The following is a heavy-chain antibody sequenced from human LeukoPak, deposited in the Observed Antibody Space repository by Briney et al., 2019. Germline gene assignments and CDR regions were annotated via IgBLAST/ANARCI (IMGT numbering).Heavy chain of an antibody. V-gene: IGHV1-24*01. Sequence: ASVKVSCKVSGDTLTELSMHWVRQAPGKGLEWMGGFDPEDGETIYAQKFQGRVTMTEDTSTDTAYMELSSLRSEDTAVYYCATDPTSYGDYVGPDYWGQGTLVTVSS. D-gene: IGHD4-17*01. J-gene: IGHJ4*02. CDR3: ATDPTSYGDYVGPDY. CDR2: FDPEDGET. CDR1: GDTLTELS.